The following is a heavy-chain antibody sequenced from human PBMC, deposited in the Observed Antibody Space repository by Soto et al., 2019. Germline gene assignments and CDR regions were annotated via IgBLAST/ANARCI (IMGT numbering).Heavy chain of an antibody. CDR3: ARLYDSSGYYFDP. Sequence: GASVKVSCKASGYTFTNYGISWVRQAPGQGLEWMGWISGYSGNTNYAQKLQGRVTMTTDTSTSTAYMELRSLRSDDTAVYYCARLYDSSGYYFDPWGQGALVTVSS. CDR1: GYTFTNYG. D-gene: IGHD3-22*01. J-gene: IGHJ5*02. V-gene: IGHV1-18*01. CDR2: ISGYSGNT.